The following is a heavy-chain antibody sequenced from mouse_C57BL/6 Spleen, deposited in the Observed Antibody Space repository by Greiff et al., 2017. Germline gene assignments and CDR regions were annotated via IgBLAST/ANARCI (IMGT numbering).Heavy chain of an antibody. CDR2: IYPGDGDT. Sequence: SGAELVKPGASVKISCKASGYAFSSYWMNWVKQRPGKGLEWIGQIYPGDGDTNYNGKFKGKATLTADKSSSTAYMQLSSLTSEDSAVYFCARSTTVVATTWFAYWGQGNLVTVSA. J-gene: IGHJ3*01. V-gene: IGHV1-80*01. D-gene: IGHD1-1*01. CDR1: GYAFSSYW. CDR3: ARSTTVVATTWFAY.